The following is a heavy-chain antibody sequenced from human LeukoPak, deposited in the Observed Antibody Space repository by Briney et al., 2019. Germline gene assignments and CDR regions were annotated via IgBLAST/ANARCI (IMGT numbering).Heavy chain of an antibody. D-gene: IGHD3-10*01. CDR2: ISYDGSNK. CDR3: ARDTPYYYGSGSYRPNFDY. J-gene: IGHJ4*02. CDR1: GFTFSSYA. V-gene: IGHV3-30*04. Sequence: GGSLRLSCAASGFTFSSYAMHWVRQAPGKGLEWVAVISYDGSNKYYADSVKGRFTISRDNSKNTLYLQMNSLRAEDTAVYYCARDTPYYYGSGSYRPNFDYWGQGTLVTVSS.